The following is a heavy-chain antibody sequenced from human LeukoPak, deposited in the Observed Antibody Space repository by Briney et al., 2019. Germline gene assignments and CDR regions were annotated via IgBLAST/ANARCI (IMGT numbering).Heavy chain of an antibody. CDR2: IRFNGN. CDR3: ARENWDFDS. CDR1: GLTFSNYA. V-gene: IGHV3-30*02. D-gene: IGHD7-27*01. Sequence: PGGSLRLSCAASGLTFSNYAIHWVRQAPGKGLEWVASIRFNGNFYADYVKGRFTISRDNSKSTVSLQMDTLRTEDTALYYCARENWDFDSWGQGTLVTVSS. J-gene: IGHJ4*02.